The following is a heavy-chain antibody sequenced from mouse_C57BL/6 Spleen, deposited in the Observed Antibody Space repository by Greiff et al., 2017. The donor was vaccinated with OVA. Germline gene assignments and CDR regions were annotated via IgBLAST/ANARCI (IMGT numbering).Heavy chain of an antibody. D-gene: IGHD2-3*01. CDR3: ARSGDGLDY. CDR1: GYTFTSYW. V-gene: IGHV1-64*01. Sequence: QVQLKQPGAELVKPGASVKLSCKASGYTFTSYWMHWVKQRPGQGLEWIGMIHPNSGSTNYNEKFKSKATLTVDKSSSTAYMQLSSLTSEDSAVYYCARSGDGLDYWGQGTTLTVSS. J-gene: IGHJ2*01. CDR2: IHPNSGST.